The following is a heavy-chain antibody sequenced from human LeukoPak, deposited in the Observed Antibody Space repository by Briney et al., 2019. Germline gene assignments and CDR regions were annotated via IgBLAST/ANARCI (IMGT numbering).Heavy chain of an antibody. CDR3: GRVRVYDFCLDY. CDR2: IYYSGST. V-gene: IGHV4-31*03. D-gene: IGHD3-3*01. Sequence: PSQTLSLTCTVSGGSISSGGYYWSWIRQHPGKGLEWIGYIYYSGSTYYNPSLKSRVTISVDTSKNQFSLKLSSVTAADTAVYYCGRVRVYDFCLDYWGQGTLVTVSS. J-gene: IGHJ4*02. CDR1: GGSISSGGYY.